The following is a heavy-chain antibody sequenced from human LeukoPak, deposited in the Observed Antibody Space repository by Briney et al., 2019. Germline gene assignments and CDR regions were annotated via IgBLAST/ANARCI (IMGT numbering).Heavy chain of an antibody. J-gene: IGHJ4*02. CDR3: ARGLAYYYDSSAYFLDY. Sequence: GGSLRLSCTASGFTFSSTGMHWVRQAPGKGLDWVASISYDGSSKKYVDSVKGRFTISRDNSKNTLYLQMNSLRADDTAVYYCARGLAYYYDSSAYFLDYWGQGTLVTVSS. D-gene: IGHD3-22*01. CDR2: ISYDGSSK. V-gene: IGHV3-30*03. CDR1: GFTFSSTG.